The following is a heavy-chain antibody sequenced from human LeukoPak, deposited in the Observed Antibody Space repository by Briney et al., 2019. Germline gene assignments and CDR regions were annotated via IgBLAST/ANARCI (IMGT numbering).Heavy chain of an antibody. CDR3: ARGRMAVAGSYEY. J-gene: IGHJ4*02. Sequence: PGWSLRLSCAASGLTFCSYWMTWVRQAPGKGLECVANIKPDGSEKHYVDSVEGRFTISRDNAKNSLFLEINSLRAEDTAVYYCARGRMAVAGSYEYWGQGTLVTVSS. CDR2: IKPDGSEK. CDR1: GLTFCSYW. D-gene: IGHD6-19*01. V-gene: IGHV3-7*05.